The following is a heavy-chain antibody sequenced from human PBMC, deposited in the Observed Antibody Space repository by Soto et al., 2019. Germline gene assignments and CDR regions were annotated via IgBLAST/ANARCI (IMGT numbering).Heavy chain of an antibody. CDR1: GGTFSSYT. Sequence: QVQLVQSGAEVKKPGSSVKVSCKASGGTFSSYTISWVRQAPGQGLEWMGRIIPILGIANYAQKFQGRVTSTEDKYTSTADMELSSLRSEDTAVYYCARADSSGWYSLGWYFDLWGRGTLVTVSS. V-gene: IGHV1-69*02. D-gene: IGHD6-19*01. CDR2: IIPILGIA. J-gene: IGHJ2*01. CDR3: ARADSSGWYSLGWYFDL.